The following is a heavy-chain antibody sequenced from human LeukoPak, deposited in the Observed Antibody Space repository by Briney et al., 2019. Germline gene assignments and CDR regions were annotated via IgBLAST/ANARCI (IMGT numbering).Heavy chain of an antibody. J-gene: IGHJ4*02. CDR2: ISYDGSNK. D-gene: IGHD3-22*01. CDR3: ARDGTGYSTYYFDY. Sequence: GGSLRLSCAASGFTFSSYGMHWVRQAPGKGLEWVAVISYDGSNKYYADSVKGRFTISRDNSKNTLYLQMNSLRADDTAVYYCARDGTGYSTYYFDYWGQGTQVTVSS. CDR1: GFTFSSYG. V-gene: IGHV3-30*03.